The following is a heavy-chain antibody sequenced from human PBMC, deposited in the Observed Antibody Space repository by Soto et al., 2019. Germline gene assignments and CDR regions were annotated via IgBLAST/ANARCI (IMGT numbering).Heavy chain of an antibody. CDR3: ATRQGGSYNWFDP. V-gene: IGHV4-39*01. CDR2: LYYSGDT. Sequence: SETLSLTCTVSGGSISRSSYSWAWIRQPPGKGLEWIGTLYYSGDTYYNPSLKSRVTISVDTSKNQFSLKLSSVTAADTAVYYCATRQGGSYNWFDPWGQGTLVTVS. D-gene: IGHD2-15*01. J-gene: IGHJ5*02. CDR1: GGSISRSSYS.